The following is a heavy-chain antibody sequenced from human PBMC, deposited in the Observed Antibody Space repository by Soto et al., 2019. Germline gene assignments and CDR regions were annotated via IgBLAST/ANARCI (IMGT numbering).Heavy chain of an antibody. CDR3: WRDPTKYCSGGSCYSDYYGMHV. D-gene: IGHD2-15*01. CDR2: INTNSGGT. J-gene: IGHJ6*02. Sequence: ASVEVSCKASGYTFTVYYMHSVPHPSGQGLEWMGWINTNSGGTNYAQKLQGRVTMTRDTSISTAYMEVSRLRSDDTAVYYCWRDPTKYCSGGSCYSDYYGMHVWGQGTTVTVS. CDR1: GYTFTVYY. V-gene: IGHV1-2*02.